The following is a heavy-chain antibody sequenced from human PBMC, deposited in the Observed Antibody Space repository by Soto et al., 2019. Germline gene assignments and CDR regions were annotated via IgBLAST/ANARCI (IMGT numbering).Heavy chain of an antibody. CDR2: IYYSGST. J-gene: IGHJ3*02. CDR3: ARNGGYSSSSHGAFDI. V-gene: IGHV4-31*03. Sequence: PSETLSLTCTVSCGSISSGGYYWSWVRPHPGKGLEWIGYIYYSGSTYYNPSLKSRVTISVDTSKNQFSLKLSSVTAADTAVYYCARNGGYSSSSHGAFDIWGQRTMVTVSS. CDR1: CGSISSGGYY. D-gene: IGHD6-6*01.